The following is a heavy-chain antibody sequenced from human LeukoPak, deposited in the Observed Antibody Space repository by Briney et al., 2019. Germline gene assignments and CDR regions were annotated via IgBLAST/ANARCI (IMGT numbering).Heavy chain of an antibody. CDR1: GYTFTGYY. CDR3: ARALEGYCSSTSCDKGDWFDP. D-gene: IGHD2-2*02. CDR2: INPNSGGT. J-gene: IGHJ5*02. Sequence: ASVKVSCKASGYTFTGYYMHWVRQAPGQGLEWMGWINPNSGGTNYAQKFQGWVTMTRDTSISTAYMELSRLRSDDTAVYYCARALEGYCSSTSCDKGDWFDPWGQGTLVTVSS. V-gene: IGHV1-2*04.